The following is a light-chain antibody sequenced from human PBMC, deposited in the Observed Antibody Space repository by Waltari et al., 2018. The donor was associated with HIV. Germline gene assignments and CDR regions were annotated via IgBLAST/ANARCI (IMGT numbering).Light chain of an antibody. CDR2: MNG. J-gene: IGLJ2*01. CDR3: VAWDDTLSGPV. Sequence: SLLTQSPSASGTPGQRVTISCSGSSSNIGSNYVYWYQQLPGTAPKLLIYMNGQRPSGVPDRFSASKSGTSASLDISGLRSEDETDYYCVAWDDTLSGPVFGGGTKLTVL. CDR1: SSNIGSNY. V-gene: IGLV1-47*01.